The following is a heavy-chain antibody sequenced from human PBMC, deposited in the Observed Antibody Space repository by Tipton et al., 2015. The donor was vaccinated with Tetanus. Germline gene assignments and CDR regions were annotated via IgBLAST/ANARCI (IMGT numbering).Heavy chain of an antibody. CDR3: ARAEWLTLFDY. J-gene: IGHJ4*02. Sequence: LRLSCTVSGDSVSRNYWSWIRQSPRKGLEWIGYIYSGGTTKYNPSLRSRVSISADTSKNQFSLKLNYATAADTGVYYCARAEWLTLFDYWGQGTLVTVSS. V-gene: IGHV4-59*08. CDR2: IYSGGTT. D-gene: IGHD3-3*01. CDR1: GDSVSRNY.